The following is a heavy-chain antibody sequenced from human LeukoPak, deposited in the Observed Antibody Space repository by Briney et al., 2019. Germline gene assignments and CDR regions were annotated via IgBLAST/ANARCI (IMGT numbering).Heavy chain of an antibody. CDR1: GYTFTSYG. V-gene: IGHV1-18*01. CDR2: ISAYNGNT. D-gene: IGHD6-13*01. CDR3: ASIAAAGHDAFDI. Sequence: ASVKVSCKASGYTFTSYGISWVRQAPGQGLEWMGWISAYNGNTNYAQKFQGRVTITRDTSASTAYMELSSLRSEDTAVYYCASIAAAGHDAFDIWGQGTMVTVSS. J-gene: IGHJ3*02.